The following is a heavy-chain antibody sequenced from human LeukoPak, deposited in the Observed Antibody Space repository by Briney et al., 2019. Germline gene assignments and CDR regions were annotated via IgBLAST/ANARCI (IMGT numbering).Heavy chain of an antibody. CDR2: IWYDGSNK. CDR3: ARDSDYYDSSGYYGY. D-gene: IGHD3-22*01. J-gene: IGHJ4*02. V-gene: IGHV3-33*08. CDR1: GFTFTSYA. Sequence: PGGSLRLSCAASGFTFTSYAMNWVRQAPGKGLEWVAVIWYDGSNKYYADSVKGRFTISRDNSKNTLYLQMNSLRAEDTAVYYCARDSDYYDSSGYYGYWGQGTLVTVSS.